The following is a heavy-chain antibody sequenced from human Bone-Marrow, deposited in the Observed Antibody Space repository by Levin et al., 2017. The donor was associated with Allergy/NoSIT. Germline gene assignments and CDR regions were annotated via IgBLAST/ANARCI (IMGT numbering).Heavy chain of an antibody. CDR1: GFTFSSYS. Sequence: GGSLRLSCAASGFTFSSYSMNWVRQAPGKGLEWVSSISSSSSYIYYADSVKGRFTISRDNAKNSLYLQMNSLRAEDTAVYYCARDPHTVTTFSWFDPWGQGTLVTVSS. CDR3: ARDPHTVTTFSWFDP. V-gene: IGHV3-21*01. J-gene: IGHJ5*02. D-gene: IGHD4-17*01. CDR2: ISSSSSYI.